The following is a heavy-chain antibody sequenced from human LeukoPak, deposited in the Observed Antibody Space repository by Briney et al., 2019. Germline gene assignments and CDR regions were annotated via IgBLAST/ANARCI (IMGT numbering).Heavy chain of an antibody. Sequence: SQTQTLTCTVSGGSINSGGYYWSWIRQHPGKGLEWIGYSYYSGNTYYNPSLKSPVTLSVDTSKNQFSLKVISVTAADTAVYYCARGLAAIYFFDHWHRGNLVTVSS. CDR3: ARGLAAIYFFDH. CDR1: GGSINSGGYY. V-gene: IGHV4-31*02. J-gene: IGHJ4*02. D-gene: IGHD6-13*01. CDR2: SYYSGNT.